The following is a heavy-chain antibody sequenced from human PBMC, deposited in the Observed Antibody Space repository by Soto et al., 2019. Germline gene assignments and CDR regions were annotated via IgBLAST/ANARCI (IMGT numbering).Heavy chain of an antibody. D-gene: IGHD6-19*01. V-gene: IGHV4-59*08. CDR2: VFHTGNT. Sequence: SETLSLTCTVSGGSITFNFWSWIRQPPGKGLEWIGDVFHTGNTNYNPSLKSRVTLSVDTSKNRLSPKLDSVTAADTAVYYCARGSGWLDYWGQGTLVTVSS. J-gene: IGHJ4*02. CDR3: ARGSGWLDY. CDR1: GGSITFNF.